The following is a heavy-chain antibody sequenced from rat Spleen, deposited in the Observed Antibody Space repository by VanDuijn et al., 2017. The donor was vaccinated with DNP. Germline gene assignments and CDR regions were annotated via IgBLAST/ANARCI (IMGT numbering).Heavy chain of an antibody. CDR2: ISYDGGST. V-gene: IGHV5-22*01. D-gene: IGHD1-2*01. CDR3: ASCYYSSPGVLGF. Sequence: EVQLVESGGGLVQPGRSLKLSCAASGFTFSDYYMAWVRQAPTKGLEWVAYISYDGGSTYYGDSVKGRFTISRDNAKSTLYLQMNSLRSEDMATYYCASCYYSSPGVLGFWGPGTMVTVSS. J-gene: IGHJ1*01. CDR1: GFTFSDYY.